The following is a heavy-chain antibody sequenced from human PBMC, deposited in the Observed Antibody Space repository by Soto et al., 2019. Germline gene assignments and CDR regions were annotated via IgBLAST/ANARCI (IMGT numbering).Heavy chain of an antibody. CDR2: ISYDGSNK. V-gene: IGHV3-30-3*01. Sequence: QVQLVESGGGVVQPGRSLRLSCAASGFTFSSYAMHWVRQAPGKGLEWVAVISYDGSNKYYADSVKGRFTISRDNSKNTLYLQMNSLRAEDTAVYYCARTHAKLRYFDWLYFDYWGQGTLVTVSS. CDR3: ARTHAKLRYFDWLYFDY. D-gene: IGHD3-9*01. CDR1: GFTFSSYA. J-gene: IGHJ4*02.